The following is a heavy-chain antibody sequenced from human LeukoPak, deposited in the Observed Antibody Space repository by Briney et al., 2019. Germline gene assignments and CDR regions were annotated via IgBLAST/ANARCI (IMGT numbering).Heavy chain of an antibody. Sequence: GGSLRLSCAASGFTFSSYSMNWVRQAPGKGLEWISSISSSSSYIYYADSVKGRFTISRDNAKNSLYLQMNSLRAEDTAVYYCARDDPSPGYSSGWPYFDYWGQGTLVTVSS. CDR3: ARDDPSPGYSSGWPYFDY. V-gene: IGHV3-21*01. J-gene: IGHJ4*02. D-gene: IGHD6-19*01. CDR2: ISSSSSYI. CDR1: GFTFSSYS.